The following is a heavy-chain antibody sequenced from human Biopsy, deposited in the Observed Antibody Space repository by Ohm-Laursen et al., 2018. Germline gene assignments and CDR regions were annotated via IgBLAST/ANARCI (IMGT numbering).Heavy chain of an antibody. J-gene: IGHJ4*02. D-gene: IGHD6-19*01. CDR2: INAKTGDT. Sequence: ASVKVSCKVSGYTFTGYHVHWVRQAPGQGLEWMGWINAKTGDTNYAQKFQGNITMTKNTSMSTAYMEMSRLRSDDTAVYYCALRSVAQMKNFDYWGQGTLVTVSS. CDR1: GYTFTGYH. V-gene: IGHV1-2*02. CDR3: ALRSVAQMKNFDY.